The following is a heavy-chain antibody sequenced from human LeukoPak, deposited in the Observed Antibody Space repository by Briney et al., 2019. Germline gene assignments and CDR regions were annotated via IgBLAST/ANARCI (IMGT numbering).Heavy chain of an antibody. Sequence: SETLSLTCTVSGASISSSFWTWIRQSPGKGLEWLGYIYYTGNTNLNPSLKSRLTISLDTSKNQFSLRLSSVTAADTAIYYCARRMTVSATNWFDPWGQGTLVTVSS. CDR1: GASISSSF. CDR2: IYYTGNT. CDR3: ARRMTVSATNWFDP. D-gene: IGHD5/OR15-5a*01. J-gene: IGHJ5*02. V-gene: IGHV4-59*01.